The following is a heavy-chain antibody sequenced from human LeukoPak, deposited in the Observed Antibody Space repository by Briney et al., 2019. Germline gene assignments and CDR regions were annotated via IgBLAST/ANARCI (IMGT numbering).Heavy chain of an antibody. Sequence: GRSLRLSCAASGFTFDDYAMHWVRQAPGKGLEWVSGISWNSGSIGYADSVKGRFTISRDNAKNSLYLQMNSLRAEDMALYYCAKGTYYDFWSGWLDYWGQGTLVTVSS. D-gene: IGHD3-3*01. V-gene: IGHV3-9*03. CDR1: GFTFDDYA. CDR2: ISWNSGSI. CDR3: AKGTYYDFWSGWLDY. J-gene: IGHJ4*02.